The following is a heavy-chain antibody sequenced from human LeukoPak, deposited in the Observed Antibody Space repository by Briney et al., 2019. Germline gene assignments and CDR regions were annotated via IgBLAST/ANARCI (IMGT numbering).Heavy chain of an antibody. Sequence: PGGSLRLSCAASGFTVSSNYMSGVRQAPGRGLEWVSVIYSGGSTYYADSVKGRFTISRDNSKNTLYLQMNSLRAEDTAVYYCARADTAMVDFDYWGQGTLVTVSS. V-gene: IGHV3-66*02. CDR2: IYSGGST. D-gene: IGHD5-18*01. J-gene: IGHJ4*02. CDR1: GFTVSSNY. CDR3: ARADTAMVDFDY.